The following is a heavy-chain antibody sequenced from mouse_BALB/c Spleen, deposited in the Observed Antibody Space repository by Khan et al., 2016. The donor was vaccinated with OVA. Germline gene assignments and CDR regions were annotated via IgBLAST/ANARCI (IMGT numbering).Heavy chain of an antibody. CDR1: GYTFTNYY. V-gene: IGHV1S56*01. J-gene: IGHJ2*01. CDR2: IYPGDVST. D-gene: IGHD1-1*02. Sequence: VQLQQSGPELVKPGASVKMSCKASGYTFTNYYIHWVKQRPGQGLEWIGWIYPGDVSTRYNEKFKGKTTLTADKSSSTAYMLLSSLTSEDSAIYFCAGWGGKHFDYWGQGTTLTVSS. CDR3: AGWGGKHFDY.